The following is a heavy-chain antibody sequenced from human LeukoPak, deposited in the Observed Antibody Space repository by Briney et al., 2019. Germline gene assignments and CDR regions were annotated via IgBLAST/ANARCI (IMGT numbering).Heavy chain of an antibody. CDR2: VWHDGSYQ. CDR1: GFIFSNYG. J-gene: IGHJ3*01. Sequence: GRSLRPSCVTSGFIFSNYGMHWVRQAPGKGLEWAAIVWHDGSYQYYAESIKGRFTISRDNSRNTVYLQMNSLRAEDTAVYYCARWGIIGHDAFDVWGQGTLVTVSS. CDR3: ARWGIIGHDAFDV. V-gene: IGHV3-33*01. D-gene: IGHD1-14*01.